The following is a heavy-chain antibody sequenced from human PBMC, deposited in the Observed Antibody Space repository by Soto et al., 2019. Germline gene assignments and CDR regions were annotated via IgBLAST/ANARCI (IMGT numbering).Heavy chain of an antibody. CDR3: ARGTTEDAFDI. J-gene: IGHJ3*02. Sequence: SETLSLTCAVYGGSFSGYYWSWIRQPPGKGLEWIGEINHSGSTNYNPSLKSRVTISVDTSKNQFSLKLSSVTAADTAVYYCARGTTEDAFDIWGQGTMVTVSS. CDR2: INHSGST. CDR1: GGSFSGYY. D-gene: IGHD1-1*01. V-gene: IGHV4-34*01.